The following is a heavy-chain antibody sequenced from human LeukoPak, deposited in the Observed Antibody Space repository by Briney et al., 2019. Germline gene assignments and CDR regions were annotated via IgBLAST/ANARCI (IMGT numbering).Heavy chain of an antibody. J-gene: IGHJ3*02. Sequence: PSETLSLTCAVYGGSFSGYYWSWIRQPPGKGLEWIGEINHSGSTNYNPSLKSRVTISVDTSKNQFSLKLSPVTAADTAVYYCARRRLSLQKNAFDIWGQGTMVTVSS. CDR2: INHSGST. CDR1: GGSFSGYY. V-gene: IGHV4-34*01. D-gene: IGHD3-16*01. CDR3: ARRRLSLQKNAFDI.